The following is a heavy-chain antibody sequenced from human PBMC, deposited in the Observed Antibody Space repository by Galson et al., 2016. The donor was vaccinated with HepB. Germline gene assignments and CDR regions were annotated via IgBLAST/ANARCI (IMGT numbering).Heavy chain of an antibody. CDR3: ARYSNSWAPFDY. V-gene: IGHV3-23*01. CDR1: GFTFSNYA. D-gene: IGHD6-13*01. CDR2: ISGSGANT. J-gene: IGHJ4*02. Sequence: SLRLSCAASGFTFSNYAMTWVRQAPGKGLEWVSGISGSGANTHYANAVKGRFTISRDNSNNTLYLQMNSLRAEDTALYFCARYSNSWAPFDYWGQGRLVTVPS.